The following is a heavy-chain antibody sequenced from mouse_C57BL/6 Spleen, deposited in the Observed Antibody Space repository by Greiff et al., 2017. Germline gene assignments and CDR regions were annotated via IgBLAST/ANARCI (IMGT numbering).Heavy chain of an antibody. CDR1: GYTFTSYW. J-gene: IGHJ2*01. Sequence: QVQLQQPGAELVMPGASVKLSCKASGYTFTSYWMHWVKQRPGQGLEWIGEIDPSDSYTNYNQKFKGKSTLTVDKSSSTAYMQLSSLTSEDSAVYYCARGDYYGSRRGFDYWGQGTTLTVSS. CDR2: IDPSDSYT. CDR3: ARGDYYGSRRGFDY. V-gene: IGHV1-69*01. D-gene: IGHD1-1*01.